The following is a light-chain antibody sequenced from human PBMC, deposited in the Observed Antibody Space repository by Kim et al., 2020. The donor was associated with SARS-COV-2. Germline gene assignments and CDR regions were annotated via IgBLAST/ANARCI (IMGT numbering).Light chain of an antibody. CDR3: QQYNNWPRRT. J-gene: IGKJ2*01. CDR1: QSVSSN. Sequence: GSPGERATLSCRASQSVSSNLAWYQQKPGQAPRLLIYGASTRATGIPARFSGSGSGTEFTLTISSLQSEDFAVYYCQQYNNWPRRTFGQGTKLEI. V-gene: IGKV3-15*01. CDR2: GAS.